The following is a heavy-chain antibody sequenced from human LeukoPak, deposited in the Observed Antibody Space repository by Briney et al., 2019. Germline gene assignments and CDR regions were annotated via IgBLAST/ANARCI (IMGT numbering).Heavy chain of an antibody. Sequence: PGRSLRLSCTASGFTFGDYAMSWVRQAPGKGLEWVGFIRSKAYGGTTEYAASVRGRFTISRDDSKSIAYLQMNSLKTEDTAVYYCTRDSTLDYDFWSGYPHWFDPWGQGTLVTVSS. CDR2: IRSKAYGGTT. J-gene: IGHJ5*02. CDR1: GFTFGDYA. D-gene: IGHD3-3*01. CDR3: TRDSTLDYDFWSGYPHWFDP. V-gene: IGHV3-49*04.